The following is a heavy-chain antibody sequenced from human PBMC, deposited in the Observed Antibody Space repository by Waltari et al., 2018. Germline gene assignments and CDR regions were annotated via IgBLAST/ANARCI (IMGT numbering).Heavy chain of an antibody. V-gene: IGHV4-34*01. D-gene: IGHD6-13*01. CDR2: INHSGST. CDR1: GGSFSGYY. CDR3: ARSGSSSWYRLFGY. J-gene: IGHJ4*02. Sequence: QVQLQQWGAGLLKPSETLSLTCAVYGGSFSGYYWSWIRQPPGKGLEWIGEINHSGSTNYNPSLKSRVTISVDTSKNQFSLKLSSVTAADTAVYYCARSGSSSWYRLFGYWGQGTLVTVSS.